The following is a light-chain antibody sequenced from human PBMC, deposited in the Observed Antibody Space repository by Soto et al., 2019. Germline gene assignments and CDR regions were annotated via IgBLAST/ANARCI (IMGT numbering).Light chain of an antibody. CDR1: SEHSSYA. Sequence: QSVLTQSPSASASLGASVKFTCTLSSEHSSYAIAWHQQQPEKSPRYLMKLNSDGSHNKGDGIPDRFSGSSSGAERYLTISSLQSEDEADYYCQTWGTGIVVFGGGTKLTVL. CDR3: QTWGTGIVV. CDR2: LNSDGSH. J-gene: IGLJ2*01. V-gene: IGLV4-69*01.